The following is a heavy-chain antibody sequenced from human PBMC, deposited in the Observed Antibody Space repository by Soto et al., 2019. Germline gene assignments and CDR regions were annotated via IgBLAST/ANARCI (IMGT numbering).Heavy chain of an antibody. CDR1: GYIFTNHY. J-gene: IGHJ4*02. Sequence: QVQLVQSGAEVKKPRASVKVSCKASGYIFTNHYIHWVRQAPGQGLEWMGIINPSGGSTNYLQKFQGRVTMTRDTSTSTVYMELSSLRSEDTAVYFCARADYYDSSGFYYDYWGQGTLVTVSS. CDR3: ARADYYDSSGFYYDY. CDR2: INPSGGST. V-gene: IGHV1-46*01. D-gene: IGHD3-22*01.